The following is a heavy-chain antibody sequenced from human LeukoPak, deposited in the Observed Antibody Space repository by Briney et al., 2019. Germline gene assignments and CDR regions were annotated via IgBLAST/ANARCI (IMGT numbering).Heavy chain of an antibody. V-gene: IGHV1-18*01. Sequence: GASVKVSCTASGYTFTSYGVSWVRQAPGKGLEWMAWISAYNGNTNYAQKLQGRVTMTTDTSTSTAYMELRSLRSDDTAVYYCARVIASSEGAFDIWGQGTMVTVSS. J-gene: IGHJ3*02. CDR1: GYTFTSYG. CDR3: ARVIASSEGAFDI. CDR2: ISAYNGNT. D-gene: IGHD6-19*01.